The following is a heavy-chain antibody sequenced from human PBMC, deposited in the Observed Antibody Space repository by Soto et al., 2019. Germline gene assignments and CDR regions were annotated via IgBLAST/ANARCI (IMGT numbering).Heavy chain of an antibody. Sequence: QVHLVQSGAELKRPGASVKASCRASGFSFTNIGITWVRQAPGQGLEWMGWISNYNGDTNYAQNFQDRVTVTTDTPTSTADLDLRTLRSDGTAVIYCARALRSDYCTGGVCYSEYWGQGTLVSVSS. CDR1: GFSFTNIG. J-gene: IGHJ4*02. D-gene: IGHD2-8*02. V-gene: IGHV1-18*01. CDR3: ARALRSDYCTGGVCYSEY. CDR2: ISNYNGDT.